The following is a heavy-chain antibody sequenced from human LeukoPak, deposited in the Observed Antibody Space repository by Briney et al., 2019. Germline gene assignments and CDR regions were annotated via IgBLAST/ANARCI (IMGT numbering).Heavy chain of an antibody. V-gene: IGHV1-69*06. D-gene: IGHD3-9*01. CDR3: ARSYYDILTGYHDYYFDY. J-gene: IGHJ4*02. Sequence: SVKVSCKASGGTFSSYAISGVRQAPGQGLEWMGGIIPIFGTANYAQKFQGRVTITADKSTSTAYMELSSLRSEDTAVYYCARSYYDILTGYHDYYFDYWGQGTLVTVSS. CDR2: IIPIFGTA. CDR1: GGTFSSYA.